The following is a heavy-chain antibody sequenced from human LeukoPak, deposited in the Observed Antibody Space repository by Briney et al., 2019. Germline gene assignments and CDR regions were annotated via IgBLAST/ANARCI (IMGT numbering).Heavy chain of an antibody. J-gene: IGHJ4*02. CDR2: ISYDGSNK. CDR3: ARRVHYDPNIFDY. V-gene: IGHV3-30*03. D-gene: IGHD3-3*01. Sequence: PAGGSLRLSCAASGFTFSSYGMHWVRQAPGKGLEWVAVISYDGSNKFYADSVKGRFTISRDNSKNTLYLQMDSLRAEDTAVYYCARRVHYDPNIFDYWGQGTLVTVSS. CDR1: GFTFSSYG.